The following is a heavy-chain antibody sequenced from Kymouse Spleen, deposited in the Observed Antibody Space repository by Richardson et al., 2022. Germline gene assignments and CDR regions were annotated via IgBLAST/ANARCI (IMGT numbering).Heavy chain of an antibody. CDR1: GYSFTSYW. Sequence: EVQLVQSGAEVKKPGESLKISCKGSGYSFTSYWIGWVRQMPGKGLEWMGIIYPGDSDTRYSPSFQGQVTISADKSISTAYLQWSSLKASDTAMYYCARREWGFGELLHYYYYYGMDVWGQGTTVTVSS. V-gene: IGHV5-51*01. CDR2: IYPGDSDT. D-gene: IGHD3-10*01. J-gene: IGHJ6*02. CDR3: ARREWGFGELLHYYYYYGMDV.